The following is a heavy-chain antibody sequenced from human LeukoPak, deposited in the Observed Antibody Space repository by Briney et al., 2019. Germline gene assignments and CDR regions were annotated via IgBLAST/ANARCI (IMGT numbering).Heavy chain of an antibody. D-gene: IGHD2-15*01. J-gene: IGHJ4*02. Sequence: WASVKVSCKASGGTFSSNTISWVRQAPGQGLEWMGGIIPIFGTANYAHTFQGRVTITADKYTSTAYMELRSLRSEDTAVYYCAKGSLRLVGADYYFYYWGQGTMVTVSS. CDR1: GGTFSSNT. CDR3: AKGSLRLVGADYYFYY. CDR2: IIPIFGTA. V-gene: IGHV1-69*06.